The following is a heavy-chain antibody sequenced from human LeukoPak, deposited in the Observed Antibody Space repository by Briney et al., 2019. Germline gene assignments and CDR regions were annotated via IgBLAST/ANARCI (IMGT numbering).Heavy chain of an antibody. Sequence: SQTLSLTCAVSGGSISSGGYSWSWIRQPPGKGLEWIGYIYHSGSTYYNPSLKSRVTISVDRSKNQFSLKLSSVTAADTAVHYCARDMRYCSSTSCTNWFDPWGQGTLVTVSS. D-gene: IGHD2-2*01. CDR3: ARDMRYCSSTSCTNWFDP. CDR1: GGSISSGGYS. J-gene: IGHJ5*02. CDR2: IYHSGST. V-gene: IGHV4-30-2*01.